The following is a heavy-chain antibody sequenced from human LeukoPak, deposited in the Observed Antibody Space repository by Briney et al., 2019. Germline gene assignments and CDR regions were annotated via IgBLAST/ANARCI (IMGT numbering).Heavy chain of an antibody. D-gene: IGHD3/OR15-3a*01. Sequence: PGGSLRLSCAASGFTLSSYSMHWVRQAPGKGLVWVSRIKPDGSTTNYADSVKGRFTISRDNTKNTLYLQMNSLRVEDTAVYYCARDRDWLLYDYWGQGALVTVSS. CDR3: ARDRDWLLYDY. CDR1: GFTLSSYS. V-gene: IGHV3-74*01. CDR2: IKPDGSTT. J-gene: IGHJ4*02.